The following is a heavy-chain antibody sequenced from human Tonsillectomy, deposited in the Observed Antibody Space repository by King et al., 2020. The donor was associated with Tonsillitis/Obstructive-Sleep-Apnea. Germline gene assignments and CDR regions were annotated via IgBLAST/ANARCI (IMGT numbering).Heavy chain of an antibody. CDR2: IDHTGST. Sequence: VQLQQWGAGLLKPSETLSLTCAVYGGSLSGYYWSWIRQPPGKGLEWIGEIDHTGSTNYNPSLKSRLTISVDTSKNQFSLKLSSVTAADTAVYYCAREFASLDYWGQGTLVTVSS. J-gene: IGHJ4*02. CDR3: AREFASLDY. D-gene: IGHD3-10*01. CDR1: GGSLSGYY. V-gene: IGHV4-34*01.